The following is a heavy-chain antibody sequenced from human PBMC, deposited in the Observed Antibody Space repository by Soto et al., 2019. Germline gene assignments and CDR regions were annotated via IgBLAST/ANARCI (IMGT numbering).Heavy chain of an antibody. D-gene: IGHD3-3*01. CDR2: IYYSGST. CDR1: GGSISSGGYY. V-gene: IGHV4-31*03. Sequence: QVQLQESGPGLVKPSQTLSLTCTVSGGSISSGGYYWSWIRQHPGKGLEWIGYIYYSGSTYYNPSLKRRVTISVDTSKNQFSLKLSSVTAADTAVYYCARDRWGPVFGVVIGGDYYGMDVWGQGTTVTVSS. J-gene: IGHJ6*02. CDR3: ARDRWGPVFGVVIGGDYYGMDV.